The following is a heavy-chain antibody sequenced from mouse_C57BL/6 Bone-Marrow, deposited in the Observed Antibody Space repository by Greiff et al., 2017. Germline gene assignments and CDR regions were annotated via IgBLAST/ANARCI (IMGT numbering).Heavy chain of an antibody. Sequence: QFQLQQPGAELVKPGASVTLSCKASGYTFTSYWMQWVKQRPGRGLEWIGEIDPSDSYTNYNQKFKGKSTLTVDTSSSTSYMQLSSLTSEDSAFYYCAREELRLLWYFDVWGTGTTVTVSS. CDR1: GYTFTSYW. D-gene: IGHD2-12*01. CDR3: AREELRLLWYFDV. J-gene: IGHJ1*03. CDR2: IDPSDSYT. V-gene: IGHV1-50*01.